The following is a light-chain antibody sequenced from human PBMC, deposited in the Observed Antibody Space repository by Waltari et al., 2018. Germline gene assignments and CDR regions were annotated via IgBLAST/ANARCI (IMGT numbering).Light chain of an antibody. CDR1: KLGDKY. CDR3: QAWDSSTGGV. CDR2: QDS. J-gene: IGLJ2*01. Sequence: SYELTQPPSVSVSPGQTASITCSGDKLGDKYACWYQQKPGKSPVIVNYQDSNRPSGIPERFTGSNSGNTATLTISGTQAMDEADYYCQAWDSSTGGVFGGGTKLTVL. V-gene: IGLV3-1*01.